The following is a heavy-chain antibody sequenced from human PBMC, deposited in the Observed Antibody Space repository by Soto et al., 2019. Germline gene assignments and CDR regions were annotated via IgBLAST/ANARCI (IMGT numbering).Heavy chain of an antibody. CDR3: ARLTFGDREVVYYYMDV. CDR1: GGSISSGGYY. V-gene: IGHV4-31*03. CDR2: IYYSGST. Sequence: QVQLQESGPGLVKPSQTLSLTCTVSGGSISSGGYYWSWIRQHPGKGLEWIGYIYYSGSTYYNPSLKSRVTISVDTSKNQFSLKLSSVTAADTAVYYCARLTFGDREVVYYYMDVWGKGTKVTVSS. J-gene: IGHJ6*03. D-gene: IGHD4-17*01.